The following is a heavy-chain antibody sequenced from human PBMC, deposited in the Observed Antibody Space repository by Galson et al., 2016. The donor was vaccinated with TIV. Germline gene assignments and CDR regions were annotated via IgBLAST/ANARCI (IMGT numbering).Heavy chain of an antibody. J-gene: IGHJ6*02. CDR2: ISYSGNTM. CDR3: ARARTVLVADYNYGMDV. V-gene: IGHV3-11*01. CDR1: GFTFTEFY. D-gene: IGHD2-21*01. Sequence: SLRLSCAVSGFTFTEFYMNWVRQAPGRGLEWLSYISYSGNTMYYSHSVRRRFTISRDNAKNSLYLQMNSLRAEDTAVSYFARARTVLVADYNYGMDVWGQGTPVTVSS.